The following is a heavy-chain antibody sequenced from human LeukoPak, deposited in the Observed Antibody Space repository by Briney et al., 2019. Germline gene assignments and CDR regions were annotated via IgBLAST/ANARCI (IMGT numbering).Heavy chain of an antibody. Sequence: GGSLRLSCAASGFTFSNSLMHWVRQVPGKGLVWDARIDTDGSTTHYADSVKGRFTISRDNAKNTLYLQMNSLRAEDTAVYYCAKDRDGYNYWGQGTLVTVSS. CDR2: IDTDGSTT. J-gene: IGHJ4*02. CDR3: AKDRDGYNY. CDR1: GFTFSNSL. D-gene: IGHD5-24*01. V-gene: IGHV3-74*01.